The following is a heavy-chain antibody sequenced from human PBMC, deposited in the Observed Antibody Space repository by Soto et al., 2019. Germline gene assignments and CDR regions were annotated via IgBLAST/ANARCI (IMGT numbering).Heavy chain of an antibody. V-gene: IGHV4-59*01. CDR1: GGSISSYY. Sequence: SETLSLTCTVSGGSISSYYWSWIRRPPGKGLEFIGYLYYTGSTNYNPSFKSRVTISLDTSKNQFSLKLSSVTAADTAVYYCARDLGDGYHFDYWGQGTLVTVSS. J-gene: IGHJ4*02. CDR2: LYYTGST. D-gene: IGHD5-12*01. CDR3: ARDLGDGYHFDY.